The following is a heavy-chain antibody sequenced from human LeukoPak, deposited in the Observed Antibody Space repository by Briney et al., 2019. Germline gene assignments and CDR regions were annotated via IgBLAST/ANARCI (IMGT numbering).Heavy chain of an antibody. CDR2: IYNSGST. J-gene: IGHJ4*02. CDR3: ARDRELGC. V-gene: IGHV4-59*01. CDR1: GDSISIYY. Sequence: SETLSLTCTVAGDSISIYYWSWIRQPPGKGLEWIGYIYNSGSTNYNPSLKSRVTISVDTSKNQFSLKLTSVTAADTAVYYCARDRELGCWGQGTLVTVSS. D-gene: IGHD3-16*01.